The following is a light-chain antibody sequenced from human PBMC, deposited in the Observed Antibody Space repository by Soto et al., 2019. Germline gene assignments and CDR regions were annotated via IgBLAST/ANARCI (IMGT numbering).Light chain of an antibody. Sequence: EIVLTHSPATLSCSPGETATLSCRAGHSVSTYVAWYQQKPGQAPRLLVYGASTKATDMPGRFSGRGSGTEFTLTINNLQSEDFAVYYCQQYRNSPRTFGQGTKVDI. CDR1: HSVSTY. CDR2: GAS. CDR3: QQYRNSPRT. V-gene: IGKV3-15*01. J-gene: IGKJ1*01.